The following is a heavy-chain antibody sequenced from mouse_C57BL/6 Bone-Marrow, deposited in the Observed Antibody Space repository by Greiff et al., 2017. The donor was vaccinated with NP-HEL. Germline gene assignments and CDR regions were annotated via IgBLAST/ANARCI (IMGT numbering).Heavy chain of an antibody. CDR2: INPNNGGT. CDR3: ARGRTVVAGFDY. J-gene: IGHJ2*01. Sequence: EVQLQQSGPELVKPGASVKISCKASGYTFTDYYMNWVKQSHGKSLEWIGDINPNNGGTSYNQKFKGKATLTVDKSSSTAYMELRSLTSEDSAVYYCARGRTVVAGFDYWGQGTTLTVSS. CDR1: GYTFTDYY. V-gene: IGHV1-26*01. D-gene: IGHD1-1*01.